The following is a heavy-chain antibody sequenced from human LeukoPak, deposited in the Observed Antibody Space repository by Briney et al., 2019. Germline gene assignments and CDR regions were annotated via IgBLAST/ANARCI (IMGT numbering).Heavy chain of an antibody. D-gene: IGHD4-23*01. Sequence: ASVKVSCKASGYTFTGYYMHWVRQAPGQGLEWMGWTNPNSGGTNYAQKFQGRVTMTRDTSISTAYMELSRLRSDDTAVYYCARGYLVGLYGGNSEFGYWGQGTLVTVSS. J-gene: IGHJ4*02. CDR3: ARGYLVGLYGGNSEFGY. CDR2: TNPNSGGT. V-gene: IGHV1-2*02. CDR1: GYTFTGYY.